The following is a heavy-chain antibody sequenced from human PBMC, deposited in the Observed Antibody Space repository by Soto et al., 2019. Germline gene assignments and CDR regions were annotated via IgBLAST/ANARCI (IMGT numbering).Heavy chain of an antibody. V-gene: IGHV4-34*01. CDR1: GGSFSGYY. CDR2: INHSGST. D-gene: IGHD3-10*01. CDR3: ARGPVRGVYWFDP. J-gene: IGHJ5*02. Sequence: SETLSLTCAVYGGSFSGYYWSWIRQPPGKGLEWIGEINHSGSTNYNPSLKSRVTISVDTSKNQFSLKLSSVTAADTAVYYCARGPVRGVYWFDPWGQGTLVTVSS.